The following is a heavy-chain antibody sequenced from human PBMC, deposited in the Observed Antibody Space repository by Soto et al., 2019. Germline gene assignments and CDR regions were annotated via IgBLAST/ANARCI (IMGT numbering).Heavy chain of an antibody. D-gene: IGHD1-1*01. CDR1: GFTFSSYG. CDR3: AKVSGTTKIYYYYYGMDV. J-gene: IGHJ6*02. Sequence: GGSLRLSCAASGFTFSSYGMHWVRQAPGKGLEWVAVISYDGSNKYYADSVKGRFTISRDNSKNTLYLQMNSLRAEDTAVYYCAKVSGTTKIYYYYYGMDVWGQGTTVTVSS. V-gene: IGHV3-30*18. CDR2: ISYDGSNK.